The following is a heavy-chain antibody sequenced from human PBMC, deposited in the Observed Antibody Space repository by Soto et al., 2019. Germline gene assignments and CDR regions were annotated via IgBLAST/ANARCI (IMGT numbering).Heavy chain of an antibody. CDR1: GDSISSAGYY. D-gene: IGHD3-16*02. J-gene: IGHJ4*02. CDR2: IYYSGST. Sequence: QVQLQEAGPGVVKPSQTLSLTCIVSGDSISSAGYYWSWIRQHPGKGLEWIGYIYYSGSTYYNPTLRSRVNMSVDTSKNQFSLKLSSVTAADTAVYYCARGTPRGNYPYYFDYWGQGTLVSVSS. CDR3: ARGTPRGNYPYYFDY. V-gene: IGHV4-31*03.